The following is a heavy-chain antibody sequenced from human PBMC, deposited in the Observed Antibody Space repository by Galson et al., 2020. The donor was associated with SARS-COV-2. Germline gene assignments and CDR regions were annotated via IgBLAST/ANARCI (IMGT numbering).Heavy chain of an antibody. CDR2: INPSGGST. D-gene: IGHD5-18*01. Sequence: ASVKVSCKASGYTFTSYYMHWVRQAPGQGLEWMGIINPSGGSTSYAQKFQGRVTMTRDTSTSTVYMELSSLRSEDTAVYYCARSSYGYDTRHAAWMQLSNTVVVYAFDIWGQGTMVTVSS. CDR1: GYTFTSYY. V-gene: IGHV1-46*01. CDR3: ARSSYGYDTRHAAWMQLSNTVVVYAFDI. J-gene: IGHJ3*02.